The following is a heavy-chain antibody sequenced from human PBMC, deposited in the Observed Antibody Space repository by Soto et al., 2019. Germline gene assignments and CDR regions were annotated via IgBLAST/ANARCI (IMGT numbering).Heavy chain of an antibody. V-gene: IGHV4-34*01. J-gene: IGHJ6*02. D-gene: IGHD5-12*01. CDR1: GGSFSGYY. Sequence: SETLSLTCAVYGGSFSGYYWSWIRQPPGKGLEWIGEINHSGSTNYNPSLKSRVTISVDTSKDQFSLKLSSVTAADTAVYYCARSGYNYYYYYGMDVWGQGTTVTVS. CDR2: INHSGST. CDR3: ARSGYNYYYYYGMDV.